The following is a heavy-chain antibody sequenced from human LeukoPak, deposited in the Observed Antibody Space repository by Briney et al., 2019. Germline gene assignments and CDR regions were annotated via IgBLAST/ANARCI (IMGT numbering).Heavy chain of an antibody. CDR2: FSASGNT. D-gene: IGHD3/OR15-3a*01. CDR1: GASINTFS. CDR3: AKWTGSGFDV. V-gene: IGHV4-4*08. Sequence: SATLSLTCSVSGASINTFSCNWFRQPPGRGLEWIGYFSASGNTKYCPSLKSQVIISRDTAKNQVSLRLTSVAAADTAVYYCAKWTGSGFDVWRQGTMVTVSS. J-gene: IGHJ3*01.